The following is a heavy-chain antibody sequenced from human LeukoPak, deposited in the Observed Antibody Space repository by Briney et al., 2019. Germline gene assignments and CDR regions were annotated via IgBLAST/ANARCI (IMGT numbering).Heavy chain of an antibody. V-gene: IGHV3-30*18. CDR1: GFTFSSYG. CDR2: ISYDGSNK. D-gene: IGHD6-19*01. J-gene: IGHJ3*02. CDR3: AKDRGIAVAVILGAIDM. Sequence: PGGSLRLSCAASGFTFSSYGVHWVRQAPGKGPEWVAVISYDGSNKYFADSVKGRFTISRDNSKNTLYLQMNSLRAEDTAVYYCAKDRGIAVAVILGAIDMGGGATMLTVSS.